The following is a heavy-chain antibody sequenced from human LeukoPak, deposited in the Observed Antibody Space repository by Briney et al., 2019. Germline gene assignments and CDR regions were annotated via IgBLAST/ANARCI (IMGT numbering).Heavy chain of an antibody. D-gene: IGHD6-19*01. Sequence: SSETLSLTCTVSGGSISSSSYYWGWLRQPPGKGLEWIGSIYYSGSTYYNPSLKSRVTISVDTSKNQFSLKLSSVTAADTAVYYCARDISSGWLPPAFDIWGQGTMVTVSS. V-gene: IGHV4-39*07. CDR2: IYYSGST. CDR1: GGSISSSSYY. J-gene: IGHJ3*02. CDR3: ARDISSGWLPPAFDI.